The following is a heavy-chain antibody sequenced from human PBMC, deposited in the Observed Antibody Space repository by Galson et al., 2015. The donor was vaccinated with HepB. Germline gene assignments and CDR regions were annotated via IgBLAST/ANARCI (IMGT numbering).Heavy chain of an antibody. J-gene: IGHJ4*02. CDR2: INTNTGNP. Sequence: SVKVSCKASGYTFTSYAMNWVRQAPGQGLEWMGWINTNTGNPTYAQGFTGRFVFSLDTSVSTAYLQISSLKAEDTAVYYCARGSYSSGWYILDYWGRGTLVTVSS. CDR1: GYTFTSYA. CDR3: ARGSYSSGWYILDY. V-gene: IGHV7-4-1*02. D-gene: IGHD6-19*01.